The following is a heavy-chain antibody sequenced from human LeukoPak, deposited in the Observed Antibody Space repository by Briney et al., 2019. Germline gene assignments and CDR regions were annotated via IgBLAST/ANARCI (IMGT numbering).Heavy chain of an antibody. J-gene: IGHJ5*02. CDR1: GFTFNNYA. Sequence: GGSLRLSCAASGFTFNNYAMSWVRQAPGKGLEWVSGISGSGGSTYYADSVKGRFTISRDNSKNTLYLQMNSLRAEDTAVYYCAREGHYGDYVGWFDPWGQGTLVTVSS. CDR3: AREGHYGDYVGWFDP. V-gene: IGHV3-23*01. CDR2: ISGSGGST. D-gene: IGHD4-17*01.